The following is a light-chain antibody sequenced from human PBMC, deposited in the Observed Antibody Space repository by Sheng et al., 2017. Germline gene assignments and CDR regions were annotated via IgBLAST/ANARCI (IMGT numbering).Light chain of an antibody. CDR3: QQRSNWPLT. J-gene: IGKJ4*01. V-gene: IGKV3D-20*02. CDR2: GAS. CDR1: QSVTSPF. Sequence: EIVLTQSPGTLSLSPGERATLSCRASQSVTSPFLAWYQQKPGQAPRLLIYGASSRATGISDRFSGSGSGTDFTLTISRLEPDDFAVYYCQQRSNWPLTFGGGTKVEI.